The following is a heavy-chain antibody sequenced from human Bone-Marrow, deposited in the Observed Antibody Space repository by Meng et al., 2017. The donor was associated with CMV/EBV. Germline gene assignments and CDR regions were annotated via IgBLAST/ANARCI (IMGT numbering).Heavy chain of an antibody. D-gene: IGHD3-16*02. CDR1: GGSITSSDYY. J-gene: IGHJ3*02. Sequence: GSLRLSCTVSGGSITSSDYYWGWIRQPPGKGLEWIGSIYYSGSTYYNPSLKSRVTISVDTSKNQFSLKLSSVTAADTAVYYCARVPRLDYDYVWGSYRLNNAFDIWGQGTMVTVSS. CDR3: ARVPRLDYDYVWGSYRLNNAFDI. CDR2: IYYSGST. V-gene: IGHV4-39*07.